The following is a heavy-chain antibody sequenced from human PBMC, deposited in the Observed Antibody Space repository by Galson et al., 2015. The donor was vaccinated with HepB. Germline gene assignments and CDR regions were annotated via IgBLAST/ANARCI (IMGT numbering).Heavy chain of an antibody. CDR1: GYSFTSYW. D-gene: IGHD4-11*01. CDR2: IYPGDSDT. Sequence: QSGAEVKKPGESLKISCKGSGYSFTSYWIGWVRQMPGKGLEWMGIIYPGDSDTRYSPSFQGQVTISADKSISTAYLQWSSLKASDTAMYYCARQNRNYVSGYYYYGLDVWGQGTTVTVSS. J-gene: IGHJ6*02. V-gene: IGHV5-51*01. CDR3: ARQNRNYVSGYYYYGLDV.